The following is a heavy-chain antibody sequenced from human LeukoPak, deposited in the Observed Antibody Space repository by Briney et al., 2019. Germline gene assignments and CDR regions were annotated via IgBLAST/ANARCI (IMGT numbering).Heavy chain of an antibody. D-gene: IGHD3-9*01. CDR3: AKDPTSVGGRHDWLLDS. V-gene: IGHV3-23*01. CDR1: GFTFNNYA. J-gene: IGHJ5*02. CDR2: IGFGDDSA. Sequence: GGSLRLSCAASGFTFNNYAMSWVRQAPGKGLEWVSTIGFGDDSAYYADSVKGLFTISRDNSKNTLYLQMNYLRAEDTAVYYCAKDPTSVGGRHDWLLDSWGQGTLVTVSS.